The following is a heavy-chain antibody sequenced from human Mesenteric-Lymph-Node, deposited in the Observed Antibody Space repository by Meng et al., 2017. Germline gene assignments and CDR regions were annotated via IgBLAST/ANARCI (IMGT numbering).Heavy chain of an antibody. CDR2: IKQDGSEK. V-gene: IGHV3-7*01. D-gene: IGHD3-22*01. J-gene: IGHJ4*02. Sequence: GESLKISCAASGFTFSKHDMTWVRQAPGKGLEWVANIKQDGSEKYYVDSVKGRFTISRDNAKNSLYLQMNSLRAEDTAVYYCARYYYDSSGYLNEFDYWGQGTLVTVSS. CDR3: ARYYYDSSGYLNEFDY. CDR1: GFTFSKHD.